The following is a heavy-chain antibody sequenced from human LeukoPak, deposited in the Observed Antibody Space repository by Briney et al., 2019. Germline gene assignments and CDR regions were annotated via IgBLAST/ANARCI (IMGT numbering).Heavy chain of an antibody. Sequence: ASVKVSCKASGYTFTGYYMHWVRQAPGQGLEWMGWINPNSGGTNYAQKFQGRVTMTRDTSISTAYMELSRLRSDDTAVYYCARASRYYDFWSGYYMWRPEKNAEYFQHWGQGTLVTVSS. CDR3: ARASRYYDFWSGYYMWRPEKNAEYFQH. CDR1: GYTFTGYY. V-gene: IGHV1-2*02. J-gene: IGHJ1*01. D-gene: IGHD3-3*01. CDR2: INPNSGGT.